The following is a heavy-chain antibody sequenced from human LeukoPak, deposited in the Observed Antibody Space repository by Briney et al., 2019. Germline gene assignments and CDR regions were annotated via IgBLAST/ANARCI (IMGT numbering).Heavy chain of an antibody. CDR1: GFTFSSYA. CDR2: ISGSGRST. Sequence: GGSLRLSCAASGFTFSSYAMSWVRQAPGKGLEWVSGISGSGRSTYYAASAKGRFTISRDNSKNTLYLQMNSLGAEDTAVYYCAKDREWLESCTFDYWGQGTLVTVSS. D-gene: IGHD6-19*01. J-gene: IGHJ4*02. V-gene: IGHV3-23*01. CDR3: AKDREWLESCTFDY.